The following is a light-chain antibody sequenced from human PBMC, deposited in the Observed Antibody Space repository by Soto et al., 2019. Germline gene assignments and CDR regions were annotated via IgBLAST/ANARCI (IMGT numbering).Light chain of an antibody. V-gene: IGLV2-14*01. CDR3: SSYTSPRV. CDR1: ISDVGGYNY. CDR2: DVS. J-gene: IGLJ1*01. Sequence: QPVSVFGAPGQSITISCSGTISDVGGYNYVSWYQQHPGKAPNLMVYDVSNRPSGVSNRFSGSKSGNTASLTISGLQAEDEADYYCSSYTSPRVFGTGTKVTVL.